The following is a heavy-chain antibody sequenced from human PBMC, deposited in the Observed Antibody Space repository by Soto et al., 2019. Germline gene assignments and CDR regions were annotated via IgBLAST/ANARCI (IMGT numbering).Heavy chain of an antibody. J-gene: IGHJ4*02. D-gene: IGHD5-18*01. V-gene: IGHV4-39*01. CDR1: GGSISSSSYY. Sequence: PSETLSLTCTVSGGSISSSSYYWDWIRQPPGKGLEWIGSIYYGGSTYYNPSLKSRVTISVDTSKSQFSLKLSSVTAADTAVYYCATDPHTAIVTEFDYWGQGTLVPVSS. CDR2: IYYGGST. CDR3: ATDPHTAIVTEFDY.